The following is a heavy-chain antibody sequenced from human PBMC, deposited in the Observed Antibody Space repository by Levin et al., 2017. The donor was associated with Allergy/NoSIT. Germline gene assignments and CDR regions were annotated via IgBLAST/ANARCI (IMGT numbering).Heavy chain of an antibody. J-gene: IGHJ4*02. V-gene: IGHV4-31*03. D-gene: IGHD6-19*01. CDR2: IYYSGST. Sequence: LRLSCTVSGGSISSGGYYWSWIRQHPGKGLEWIGYIYYSGSTYYNPSLKSRVTISVDTSKNQFSLKLSSVTAADTAVYYCARAPSSGWYVDYWGQGTLVTVSS. CDR1: GGSISSGGYY. CDR3: ARAPSSGWYVDY.